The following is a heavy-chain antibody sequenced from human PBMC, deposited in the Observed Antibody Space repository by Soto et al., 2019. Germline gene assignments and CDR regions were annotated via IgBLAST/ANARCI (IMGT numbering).Heavy chain of an antibody. D-gene: IGHD2-2*01. J-gene: IGHJ6*02. V-gene: IGHV1-58*01. Sequence: SVQVSCKASGFTFTSSAVQWVRQARGQRLEWIGWIVVGSGNTNYAQKFQERVTITRDMSTSTAYMELSSLRSEDTAVYYCAAVGDQLLSYYYYYGMDVWGQGTTVTVSS. CDR1: GFTFTSSA. CDR3: AAVGDQLLSYYYYYGMDV. CDR2: IVVGSGNT.